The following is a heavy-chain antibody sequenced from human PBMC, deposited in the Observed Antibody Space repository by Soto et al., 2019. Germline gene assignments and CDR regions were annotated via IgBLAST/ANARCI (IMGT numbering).Heavy chain of an antibody. CDR3: ARGGGVGGAGSAAFEM. D-gene: IGHD3-16*01. J-gene: IGHJ3*02. Sequence: QLHLVQSGAVVKEPGASVTVSCSASGYPVTAYYMHWVRQAPGRGLEWMGGINPATGAAKYTQTFQGRVTLTRDTSTSTVVMELSGLTSGDTAVFYCARGGGVGGAGSAAFEMWGQGTVVTVSS. CDR2: INPATGAA. V-gene: IGHV1-2*02. CDR1: GYPVTAYY.